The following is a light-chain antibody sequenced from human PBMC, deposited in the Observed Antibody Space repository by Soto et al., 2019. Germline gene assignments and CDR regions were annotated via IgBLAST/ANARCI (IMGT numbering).Light chain of an antibody. CDR3: QQYGGSTRT. CDR2: GAS. CDR1: QSVTTQ. J-gene: IGKJ1*01. V-gene: IGKV3-20*01. Sequence: EIVLTQSPATLSVSPGETATLSCRASQSVTTQLAWYQQKRGWAPRLIIHGASRRATGIPDRISGSGSGTDFTLTISRVEPEDVAVYYCQQYGGSTRTFGQGTKVDIK.